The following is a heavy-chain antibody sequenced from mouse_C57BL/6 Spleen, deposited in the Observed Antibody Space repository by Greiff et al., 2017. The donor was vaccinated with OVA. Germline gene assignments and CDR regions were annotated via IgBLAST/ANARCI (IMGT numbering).Heavy chain of an antibody. Sequence: VQLQQSGPELVKPGASVKISCKASGYSFTGYYMNWVKQSPEKSLEWIGEINPSTGGTTYNQKFKAKATLTVDKSSSTAYMQLKSLTSEDSAVYYCARRRIDDYEMDYWGQGTSVTVSS. CDR3: ARRRIDDYEMDY. D-gene: IGHD2-4*01. V-gene: IGHV1-42*01. J-gene: IGHJ4*01. CDR2: INPSTGGT. CDR1: GYSFTGYY.